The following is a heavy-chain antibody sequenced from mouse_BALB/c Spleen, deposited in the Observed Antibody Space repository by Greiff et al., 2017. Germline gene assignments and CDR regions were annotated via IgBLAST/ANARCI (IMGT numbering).Heavy chain of an antibody. CDR2: ISYSGST. J-gene: IGHJ3*01. V-gene: IGHV3-2*02. Sequence: DVQLQESGPGLVKPSQSLSLTCTVTGYSITSDYAWNWIRQFPGNKLEWMGYISYSGSTSYNPSLKSRISITRDTSKNQFFLQLNSVTTEDTATYYCARGGRRAAFAYWGQGTLVTVSA. CDR3: ARGGRRAAFAY. CDR1: GYSITSDYA.